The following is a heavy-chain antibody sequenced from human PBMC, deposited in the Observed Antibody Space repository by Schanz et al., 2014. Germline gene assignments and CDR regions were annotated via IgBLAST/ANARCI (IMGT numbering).Heavy chain of an antibody. CDR2: ISGSGAST. CDR1: GFTFSSYA. J-gene: IGHJ4*02. CDR3: AKYRGYYRVSGSYRELEY. V-gene: IGHV3-23*01. Sequence: EVQLLESGGGLVQPGGSLRLSCAASGFTFSSYAMSWVRQAPGKGLEWVSGISGSGASTYYADSVKGRFTISRDNSNKTVDLQMNSLRPEDTAVYYCAKYRGYYRVSGSYRELEYWGQGTLVTVSS. D-gene: IGHD3-10*01.